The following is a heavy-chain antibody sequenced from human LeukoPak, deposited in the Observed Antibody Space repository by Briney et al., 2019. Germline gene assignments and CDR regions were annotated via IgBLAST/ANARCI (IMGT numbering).Heavy chain of an antibody. D-gene: IGHD4-17*01. CDR2: ISSSGSTI. CDR3: ARGDYGDYVWDY. V-gene: IGHV3-48*03. CDR1: GFTFSSYE. Sequence: GGSLRLSCAASGFTFSSYEMNWVRQAPGKGLEWVSYISSSGSTIYYADSVKGRFTISRDNAKNSLYLQMNSLRDEDTAVYYCARGDYGDYVWDYWGQGTLVTVSS. J-gene: IGHJ4*02.